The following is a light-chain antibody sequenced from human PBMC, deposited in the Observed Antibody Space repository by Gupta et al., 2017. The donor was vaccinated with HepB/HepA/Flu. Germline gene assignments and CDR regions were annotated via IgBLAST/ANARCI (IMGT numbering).Light chain of an antibody. CDR1: KLEDKY. Sequence: SYDLSQPPSVPVSPGQTVSISCSGDKLEDKYVSWYQQRPGQSPVLVIFKDIKRPSEIPERFSGSNSGNTATLTISGAQALDEADYFCQAWDGSAAVFGAGTKVTVL. V-gene: IGLV3-1*01. CDR3: QAWDGSAAV. J-gene: IGLJ1*01. CDR2: KDI.